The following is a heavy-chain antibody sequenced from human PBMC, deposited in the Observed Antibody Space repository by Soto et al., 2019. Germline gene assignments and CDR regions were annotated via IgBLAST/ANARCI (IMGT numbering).Heavy chain of an antibody. CDR2: IHHSGST. Sequence: WEPLSLTCAVSGASISSNNWWKWVRQSPGKGLEWIGEIHHSGSTNYNPSLKSPVTVSVDKSKCQFYLQLSYVTAADTAVYYCARRAYDSSGYEIDHWGQGILVTVSS. CDR1: GASISSNNW. CDR3: ARRAYDSSGYEIDH. D-gene: IGHD3-22*01. V-gene: IGHV4-4*02. J-gene: IGHJ4*02.